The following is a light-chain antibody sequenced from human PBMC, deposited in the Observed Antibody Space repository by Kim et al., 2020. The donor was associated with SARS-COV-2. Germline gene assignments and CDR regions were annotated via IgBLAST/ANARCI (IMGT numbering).Light chain of an antibody. Sequence: VSPGQTANITCSGDKLGDKYVCWYQQKPSQSPVLVTYQDTKRPSGIPERFSGSNSETTATLTISGTQAMDEADYYCQAWDSNTYVFGSGTKVTVL. CDR3: QAWDSNTYV. CDR1: KLGDKY. V-gene: IGLV3-1*01. J-gene: IGLJ1*01. CDR2: QDT.